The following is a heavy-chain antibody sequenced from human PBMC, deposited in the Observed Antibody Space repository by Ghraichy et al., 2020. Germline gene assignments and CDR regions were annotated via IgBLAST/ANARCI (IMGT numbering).Heavy chain of an antibody. V-gene: IGHV1-2*06. J-gene: IGHJ6*02. CDR1: GYTFTGYY. CDR2: INPNSGGT. Sequence: ASVKVSCKASGYTFTGYYMHWVRQAPGQGLEWMGRINPNSGGTNYAQKFQGRVTMTRDTSISTAYMELSRLRSDDTAVYYCARDLIVLYYYYGMDVWGQGTTVTVSS. D-gene: IGHD2-8*01. CDR3: ARDLIVLYYYYGMDV.